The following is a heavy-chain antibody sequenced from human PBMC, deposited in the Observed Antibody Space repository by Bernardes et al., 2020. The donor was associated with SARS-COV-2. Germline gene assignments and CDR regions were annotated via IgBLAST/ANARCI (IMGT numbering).Heavy chain of an antibody. CDR3: ARGGGVVVPAAGFDP. D-gene: IGHD2-2*01. CDR1: GGSFSGYY. V-gene: IGHV4-34*01. J-gene: IGHJ5*02. CDR2: INHSGST. Sequence: SETLSLTCAVYGGSFSGYYWSWIRQPPGKGLEWIGEINHSGSTNYNPSLKSRVTISVDTSKNQFSLKLSSVTAADTAVYYCARGGGVVVPAAGFDPWGQGTLVTVSS.